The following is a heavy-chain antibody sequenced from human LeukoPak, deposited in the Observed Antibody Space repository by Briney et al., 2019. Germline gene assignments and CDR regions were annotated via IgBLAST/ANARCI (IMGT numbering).Heavy chain of an antibody. J-gene: IGHJ4*02. CDR2: IYYSGST. CDR3: ARVVYYYDSSGYYTNKIFDY. CDR1: GGSISSYY. Sequence: SETLSLTCTVSGGSISSYYWSWIRQPPGKGLEWIGYIYYSGSTNYNPSLKSRVTISVDTSKNQFSLKLSSVTAADTAVYYCARVVYYYDSSGYYTNKIFDYWGQGTMVTVSS. D-gene: IGHD3-22*01. V-gene: IGHV4-59*01.